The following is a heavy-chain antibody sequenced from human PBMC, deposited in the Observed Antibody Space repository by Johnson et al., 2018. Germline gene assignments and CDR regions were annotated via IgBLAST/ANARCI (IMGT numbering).Heavy chain of an antibody. V-gene: IGHV4-59*01. Sequence: QVQLQESGPGLVKTSETLSLTCTVSGGSISNYYWSWIRQPPGKGLEWIGYIYYSGSTNYNPSLKSRVTISVDTSKNQFSLKLSSVTASDTAVYYCARVVSSWNYSYYYYMDVWGNGTTFTVSS. J-gene: IGHJ6*03. CDR3: ARVVSSWNYSYYYYMDV. D-gene: IGHD6-13*01. CDR2: IYYSGST. CDR1: GGSISNYY.